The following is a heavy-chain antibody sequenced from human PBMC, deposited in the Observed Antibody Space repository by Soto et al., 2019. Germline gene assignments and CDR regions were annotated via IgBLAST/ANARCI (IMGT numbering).Heavy chain of an antibody. CDR2: IKSKTDGGTT. CDR1: GFNFINAW. V-gene: IGHV3-15*07. CDR3: SALGV. J-gene: IGHJ6*02. D-gene: IGHD1-26*01. Sequence: EVQLVESGGGLVEPGGSLGLSCAASGFNFINAWMHWVRQAPGKGLEWVGRIKSKTDGGTTDYAAPVKGRFIISRDDSKNTLYLQINSLKMEDTAVYYCSALGVWGQGTTVTVSS.